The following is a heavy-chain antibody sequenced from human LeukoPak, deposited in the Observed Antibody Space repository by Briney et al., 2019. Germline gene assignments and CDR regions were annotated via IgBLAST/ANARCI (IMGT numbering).Heavy chain of an antibody. D-gene: IGHD3-3*01. CDR2: IIPSFGIA. CDR1: GGTFTSYA. V-gene: IGHV1-69*04. Sequence: SVKVSCKASGGTFTSYAISWVRQAPGQGLEWMGRIIPSFGIANYAQKFQGRVTITADKSTSTAYMELSSLRSEDTAVYYCARGTTSEIFGVVLSYYYYGMDVWGQGTTVTVSS. CDR3: ARGTTSEIFGVVLSYYYYGMDV. J-gene: IGHJ6*02.